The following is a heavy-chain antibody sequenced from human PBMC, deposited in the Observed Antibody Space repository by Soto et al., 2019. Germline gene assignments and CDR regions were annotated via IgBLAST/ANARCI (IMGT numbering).Heavy chain of an antibody. V-gene: IGHV3-23*01. CDR2: ISGSGGST. J-gene: IGHJ4*02. D-gene: IGHD6-19*01. CDR1: GFTFSSYA. CDR3: AKARGQWLSHHHITDY. Sequence: GGSLRLSCAASGFTFSSYAMSWVRQAPGKGLEWVSAISGSGGSTYYADSVKGRFTISRDNSKNTLYLQMNSLRAEDTAVYYCAKARGQWLSHHHITDYWGQGTLVTVSS.